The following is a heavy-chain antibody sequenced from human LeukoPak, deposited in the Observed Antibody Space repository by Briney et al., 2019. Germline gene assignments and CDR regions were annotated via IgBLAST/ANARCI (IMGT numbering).Heavy chain of an antibody. V-gene: IGHV3-30-3*01. CDR1: GFTFSSYA. D-gene: IGHD2-2*01. CDR2: ISYDGSNK. Sequence: PGRSLRLSCAASGFTFSSYAMHWVRQAPGKGLEWVAVISYDGSNKYYADSVKGRFTISRDNSKNTLYLQMNSLRAEDTAVYYCARDPGGYCSSTSCYSYYFDYWGQGTLVTVSS. CDR3: ARDPGGYCSSTSCYSYYFDY. J-gene: IGHJ4*02.